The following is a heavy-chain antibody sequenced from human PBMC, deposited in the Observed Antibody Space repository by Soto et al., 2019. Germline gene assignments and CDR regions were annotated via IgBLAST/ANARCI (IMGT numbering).Heavy chain of an antibody. V-gene: IGHV3-11*06. D-gene: IGHD1-26*01. CDR2: ISSSSSYT. CDR1: GFTFSDYY. J-gene: IGHJ4*02. Sequence: GGSLRLSCAASGFTFSDYYMSWIRQAPGKGLEWVSYISSSSSYTNYADSVKGRFTISRDNAKNSLYLQMNSLRAEDTAVYYCASLGREWESYYYFDYWGQGTLVTVSS. CDR3: ASLGREWESYYYFDY.